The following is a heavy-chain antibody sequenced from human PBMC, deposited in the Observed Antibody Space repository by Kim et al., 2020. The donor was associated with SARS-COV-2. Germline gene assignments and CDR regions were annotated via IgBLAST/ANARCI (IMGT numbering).Heavy chain of an antibody. D-gene: IGHD1-26*01. V-gene: IGHV3-30*04. J-gene: IGHJ5*02. CDR1: GFTFSSYP. CDR2: ISYDGSHH. CDR3: ARSALMGPTYWIDP. Sequence: GGSLRLSCAASGFTFSSYPMLWVRQAPGKGLEWVAVISYDGSHHYYADSVKGRFTFSRDNSKNTLYLQMNSLRPEDTAVYYCARSALMGPTYWIDPCGRGTQVTVSS.